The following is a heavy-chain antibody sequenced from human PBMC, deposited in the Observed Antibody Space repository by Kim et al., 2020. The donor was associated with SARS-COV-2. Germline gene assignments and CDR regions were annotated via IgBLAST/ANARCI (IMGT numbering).Heavy chain of an antibody. D-gene: IGHD1-26*01. Sequence: SETLSLTCAVYGGSFSGYYWSWIRQPPGKGLEWIGEINHSGSTNYNPSLKSRVTISVDTSKNQFSLKLSSVTAADTAVYYCARDSPNSGSYYAFDIWGQG. CDR1: GGSFSGYY. V-gene: IGHV4-34*01. J-gene: IGHJ3*02. CDR3: ARDSPNSGSYYAFDI. CDR2: INHSGST.